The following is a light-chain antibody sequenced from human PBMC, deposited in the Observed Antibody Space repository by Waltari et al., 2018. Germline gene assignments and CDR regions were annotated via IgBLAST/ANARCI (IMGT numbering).Light chain of an antibody. V-gene: IGKV3-20*01. CDR1: QRVGRT. CDR3: QHYVRLPVT. Sequence: EIVLTQSPGTLSLSPGERVTLSCRASQRVGRTLVWYQQKPGQAPRLLMYGASIRATGIPDGFSGSGSGTDFSLTISRLEPEDFAVYYCQHYVRLPVTFGQGTKVEIK. J-gene: IGKJ1*01. CDR2: GAS.